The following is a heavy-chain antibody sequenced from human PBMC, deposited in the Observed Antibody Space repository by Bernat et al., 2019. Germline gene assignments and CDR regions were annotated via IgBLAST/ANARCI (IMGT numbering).Heavy chain of an antibody. CDR1: GFTFSSYS. CDR2: ISSSSSTI. V-gene: IGHV3-48*01. D-gene: IGHD5-12*01. J-gene: IGHJ6*02. Sequence: EVQLVESGGGLVQPGGSLRLSCAASGFTFSSYSMNWVRQAPGKGLEWVSYISSSSSTIYYADSVKGRLTISRDNAKNSLYLQMNSLRAEDTAVYYCARDFPTGYSGYDYYYYGMDVWGQGTTVTVSS. CDR3: ARDFPTGYSGYDYYYYGMDV.